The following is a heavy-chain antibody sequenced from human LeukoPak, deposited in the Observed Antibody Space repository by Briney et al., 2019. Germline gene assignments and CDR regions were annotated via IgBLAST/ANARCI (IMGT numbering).Heavy chain of an antibody. CDR1: GFTFSSYA. CDR3: AKSSTYYYDSSGLGWFDP. CDR2: ISGSGGST. J-gene: IGHJ5*02. Sequence: GGSLRLSCAASGFTFSSYAMSWVRQAPGKGLEWVSAISGSGGSTYYADSVKGRFTISRDNSKNTLYPQMNSLRAEDTAVYYCAKSSTYYYDSSGLGWFDPWGQGTLVTVSS. D-gene: IGHD3-22*01. V-gene: IGHV3-23*01.